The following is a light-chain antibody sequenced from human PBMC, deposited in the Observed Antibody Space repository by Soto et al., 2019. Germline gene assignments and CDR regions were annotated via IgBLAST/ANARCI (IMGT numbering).Light chain of an antibody. J-gene: IGKJ1*01. Sequence: EILMTHSPATLSVSPGERATLSCRASQSVSNYLAWYQQIPGQPPRLLIYGASTRATGIPARFSGSGSGTEFTLTISSLQSEDFAVYYCQQYNNWPRTFGQGTKVDIK. CDR2: GAS. CDR1: QSVSNY. V-gene: IGKV3-15*01. CDR3: QQYNNWPRT.